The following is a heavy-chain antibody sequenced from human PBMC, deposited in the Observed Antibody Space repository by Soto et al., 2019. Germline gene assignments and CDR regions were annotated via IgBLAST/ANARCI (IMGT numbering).Heavy chain of an antibody. J-gene: IGHJ6*02. D-gene: IGHD1-1*01. Sequence: EVQLVESGGGLVQPGGSLRLSCEASGFTFRNYDMHWVRQGTGKGLEWVSGISAAGDPDYADSVEGRFTISRENAQNSFFLQMXXLXXGXTAXXXXXRTDRDFYGLDVWGQGTTVIVSS. CDR3: XRTDRDFYGLDV. CDR2: ISAAGDP. CDR1: GFTFRNYD. V-gene: IGHV3-13*05.